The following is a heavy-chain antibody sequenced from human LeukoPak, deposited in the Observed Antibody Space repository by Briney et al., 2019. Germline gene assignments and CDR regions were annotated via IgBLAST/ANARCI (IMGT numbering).Heavy chain of an antibody. CDR1: GFTFSDYY. V-gene: IGHV3-23*01. CDR2: MSGRGVST. J-gene: IGHJ4*02. CDR3: AKDCNGGNCYIDY. Sequence: PGGSLRLSCAASGFTFSDYYMSWVRQAPGKGLEWVSGMSGRGVSTYYADSVKGRFTISSDNSKNTLYLQMNSLRAEDTAIYYCAKDCNGGNCYIDYWGQGTLVTVAS. D-gene: IGHD2-15*01.